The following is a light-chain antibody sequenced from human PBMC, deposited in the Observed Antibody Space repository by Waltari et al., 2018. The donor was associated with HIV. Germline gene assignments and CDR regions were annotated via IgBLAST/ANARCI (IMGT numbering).Light chain of an antibody. Sequence: EIVLTQSPGTLSLSPGERAILSCRAGQSFKNKHLAWYQQQSDQAPILLIYAASSRATGIPDMFSGSGSWTDFTLTISRLEPEDFAMYYCQQYGSGYTFGQGTKLDIK. CDR2: AAS. CDR1: QSFKNKH. V-gene: IGKV3-20*01. CDR3: QQYGSGYT. J-gene: IGKJ2*01.